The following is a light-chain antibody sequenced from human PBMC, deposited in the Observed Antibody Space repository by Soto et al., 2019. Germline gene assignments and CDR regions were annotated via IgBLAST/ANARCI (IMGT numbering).Light chain of an antibody. CDR3: QQGHATPYT. Sequence: DIQMTPSPYSLSASLVDSVTITCRASQNIRTYLNWYQQKPGRAPKLLIHSASALPSGVPSRFSGSGSGTEFTLTMSGLQPEDFASYYCQQGHATPYTFGQGTKVDIK. V-gene: IGKV1-39*01. CDR1: QNIRTY. CDR2: SAS. J-gene: IGKJ2*01.